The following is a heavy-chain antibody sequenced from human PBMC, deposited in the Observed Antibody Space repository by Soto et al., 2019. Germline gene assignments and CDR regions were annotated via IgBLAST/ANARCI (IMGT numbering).Heavy chain of an antibody. Sequence: EVQLLESGGGFIHPGGSLRLSCAASGFSFSSFAMNWVRQAPGKGLAWVSIISGSADSTFYADSVKGRFTISRDNSKSTLYLQIHSLRAEDTAVYYCAKTRGAMIYAISVYGMDVWGQGPTVTVSS. CDR3: AKTRGAMIYAISVYGMDV. D-gene: IGHD2-8*01. V-gene: IGHV3-23*01. CDR1: GFSFSSFA. J-gene: IGHJ6*01. CDR2: ISGSADST.